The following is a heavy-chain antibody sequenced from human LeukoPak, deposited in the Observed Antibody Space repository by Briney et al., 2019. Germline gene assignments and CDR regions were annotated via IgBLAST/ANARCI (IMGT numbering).Heavy chain of an antibody. CDR2: INHSGST. V-gene: IGHV4-34*01. D-gene: IGHD2-15*01. CDR3: ARQGTGYGYCSGGSCYAPFGY. Sequence: SETLSLTCAVYGGSFSGYYWSWIRQPPGKGLEWIGEINHSGSTNYNPSLKSRVTISVDTSKNQFSLKLSSVTAADTAVYYCARQGTGYGYCSGGSCYAPFGYWGQGTLVTVSS. J-gene: IGHJ4*02. CDR1: GGSFSGYY.